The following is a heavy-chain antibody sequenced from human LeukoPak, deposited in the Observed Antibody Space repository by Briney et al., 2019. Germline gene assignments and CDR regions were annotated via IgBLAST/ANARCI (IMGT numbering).Heavy chain of an antibody. CDR1: GYTFSTYG. CDR3: ARELDITAAGNFDY. Sequence: GASVKVSCKASGYTFSTYGISWVRQAPGQGLEWMAWITAYNTNTNYAQNLQGRVTMTTDTSTSTAYMELRSLTSDDMAVYYCARELDITAAGNFDYWGQGTLVTVSS. CDR2: ITAYNTNT. D-gene: IGHD6-13*01. J-gene: IGHJ4*02. V-gene: IGHV1-18*03.